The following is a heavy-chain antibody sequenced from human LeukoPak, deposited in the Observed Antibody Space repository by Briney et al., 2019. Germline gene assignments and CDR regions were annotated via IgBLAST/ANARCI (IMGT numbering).Heavy chain of an antibody. CDR3: AKDLFGGFDY. Sequence: PGGSLRLSCAASGFTLSSYGMHWVRQAPGKGLEWVAVISYDGSNKYYADSVKGRSTISGDNSKNTLYLQMNSLRAEDTAVYYCAKDLFGGFDYWGQGSLVTVSS. CDR1: GFTLSSYG. V-gene: IGHV3-30*18. D-gene: IGHD2-21*01. CDR2: ISYDGSNK. J-gene: IGHJ4*02.